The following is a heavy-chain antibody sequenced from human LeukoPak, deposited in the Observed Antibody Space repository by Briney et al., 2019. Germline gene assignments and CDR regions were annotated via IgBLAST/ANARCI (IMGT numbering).Heavy chain of an antibody. CDR3: AKGDGNYYDSSGYPGD. V-gene: IGHV3-30*18. CDR1: GFTFSSYG. D-gene: IGHD3-22*01. Sequence: PGGSLRLSCAASGFTFSSYGMHWVRKAPGKGLEWVAVISYDGSNKYYADSVKGRFTISRDNSKNTLYLQMNSLRAEDTAVYYCAKGDGNYYDSSGYPGDWGQGTLVTVSS. CDR2: ISYDGSNK. J-gene: IGHJ4*02.